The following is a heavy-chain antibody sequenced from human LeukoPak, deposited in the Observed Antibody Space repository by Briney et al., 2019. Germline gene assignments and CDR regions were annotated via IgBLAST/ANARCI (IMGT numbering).Heavy chain of an antibody. D-gene: IGHD4-11*01. V-gene: IGHV4-59*01. CDR1: GGSISSYY. Sequence: SETLSLTCTVSGGSISSYYWSWIRQPPGKGLEWIGYIYYSGSTNYNPSLKSRVTISVDTSENQFSLKLSSVTAADTAVYYCARTPLGNYLFYYYYMDVWGKGTTVTVSS. J-gene: IGHJ6*03. CDR2: IYYSGST. CDR3: ARTPLGNYLFYYYYMDV.